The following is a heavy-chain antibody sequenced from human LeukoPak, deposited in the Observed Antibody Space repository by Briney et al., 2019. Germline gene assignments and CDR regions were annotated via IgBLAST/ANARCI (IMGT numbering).Heavy chain of an antibody. J-gene: IGHJ5*02. CDR2: IYYSGST. CDR3: ARALYCTNGVCYNPNWFDP. Sequence: PSETLSLTCTVSGGSISSSSSYWGWIRQPPGKGLEWIGSIYYSGSTCYNPSLKSRVTISVDTSKNQFSLKLSSVTAADTAVYYCARALYCTNGVCYNPNWFDPWGQGTLVTVSS. V-gene: IGHV4-39*01. CDR1: GGSISSSSSY. D-gene: IGHD2-8*01.